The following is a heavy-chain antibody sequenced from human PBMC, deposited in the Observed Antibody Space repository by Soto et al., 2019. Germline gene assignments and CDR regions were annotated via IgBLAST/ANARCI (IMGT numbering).Heavy chain of an antibody. CDR3: ARVIPGAEAWFDP. J-gene: IGHJ5*02. D-gene: IGHD2-2*01. Sequence: QVQLLQSAAEVKKPGASVKVSCKASGYTFTNFGVTWVRQAPGQGLAWMGWISAYTDDPNDAQKFKGRVTMTIDTSTSTAYMDLRSLTSDDTAVYYCARVIPGAEAWFDPWGQGTLVTVSS. CDR1: GYTFTNFG. CDR2: ISAYTDDP. V-gene: IGHV1-18*01.